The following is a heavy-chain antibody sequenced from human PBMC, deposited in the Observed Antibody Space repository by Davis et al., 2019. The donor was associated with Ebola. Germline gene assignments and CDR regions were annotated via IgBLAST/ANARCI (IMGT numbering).Heavy chain of an antibody. CDR1: GYTFTSYG. Sequence: AASVKVSCKASGYTFTSYGISWVRQAPRQGLEWMGWISTYNGNTNFAQKLQGRVTMTTDTSTSSAYMELRSLRSDDTAVYYCARMAADGTKLDVWGQGTTVTVSS. CDR2: ISTYNGNT. V-gene: IGHV1-18*04. CDR3: ARMAADGTKLDV. D-gene: IGHD6-13*01. J-gene: IGHJ6*02.